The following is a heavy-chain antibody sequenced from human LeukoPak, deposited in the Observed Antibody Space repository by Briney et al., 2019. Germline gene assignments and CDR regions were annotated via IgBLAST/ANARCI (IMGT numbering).Heavy chain of an antibody. CDR1: GGTFSSYA. V-gene: IGHV1-69*05. D-gene: IGHD3-22*01. CDR2: IIPIFGTA. CDR3: ASGTYYYDSSGSEGPEYFQH. Sequence: SVKVSCKASGGTFSSYAISWVRQAPGQGLEWMGGIIPIFGTANYAQKFQGRVTNNTGESTSTAYMELSSLRSEDTAVYYCASGTYYYDSSGSEGPEYFQHWGQGTLVTVSS. J-gene: IGHJ1*01.